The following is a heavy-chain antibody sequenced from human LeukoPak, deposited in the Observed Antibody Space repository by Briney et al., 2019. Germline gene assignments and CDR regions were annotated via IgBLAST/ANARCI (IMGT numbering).Heavy chain of an antibody. J-gene: IGHJ5*02. V-gene: IGHV1-2*02. Sequence: ASVKVSCKASGYTLTGYYMHWVRQAPGQGLEWMGWIDPNSGGTNYAQKFQGRVTMTRDTSISTAYMELSRLRSDDTAEYYCAGTGYCSGGSCYPSVWSGFDPWGQGTLVTVSS. D-gene: IGHD2-15*01. CDR1: GYTLTGYY. CDR3: AGTGYCSGGSCYPSVWSGFDP. CDR2: IDPNSGGT.